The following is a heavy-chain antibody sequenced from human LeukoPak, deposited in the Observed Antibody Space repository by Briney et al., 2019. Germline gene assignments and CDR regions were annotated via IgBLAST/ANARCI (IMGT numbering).Heavy chain of an antibody. CDR1: GFTFDDYT. V-gene: IGHV3-43*01. CDR2: ISWDGGST. D-gene: IGHD3-10*01. Sequence: GGSLRLSCAASGFTFDDYTMHWVRQAPGKGLEWVSLISWDGGSTYYADSVKGRLTISRDNSKNSLYLQMNSLRTEDTALYYCAKPYGSGSYYNDYYYYGMDVWGQGTTVTVSS. J-gene: IGHJ6*02. CDR3: AKPYGSGSYYNDYYYYGMDV.